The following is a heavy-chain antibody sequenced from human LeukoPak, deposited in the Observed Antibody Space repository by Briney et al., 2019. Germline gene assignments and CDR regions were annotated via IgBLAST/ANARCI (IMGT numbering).Heavy chain of an antibody. V-gene: IGHV4-4*02. CDR3: ARGPSLGAHLDY. D-gene: IGHD1-26*01. CDR1: GGSISSNNW. J-gene: IGHJ4*02. Sequence: GSLRLSCAVSGGSISSNNWWTWVRQAPGKGLEWIGEIYHYGTTNYNPSLKGRVTISVDKSKNQFSLKFNSVTAADTAVYYCARGPSLGAHLDYWGQGTLVTVSS. CDR2: IYHYGTT.